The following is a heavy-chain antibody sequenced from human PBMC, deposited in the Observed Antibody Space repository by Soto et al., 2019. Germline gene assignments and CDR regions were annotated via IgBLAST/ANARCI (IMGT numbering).Heavy chain of an antibody. Sequence: QVQLQESGPGLVKPSGTLSLTCAVSGGSISSSNWWSWVRQPPGKGLEWIGEIYHSGSTNYNPSRKSRVTISVDMSKNQFSLKLSHGTAADTAVYYCARVMRFLEWSSPRDYYYYGMDVWGQGTTVTVSS. CDR1: GGSISSSNW. CDR2: IYHSGST. CDR3: ARVMRFLEWSSPRDYYYYGMDV. V-gene: IGHV4-4*02. D-gene: IGHD3-3*01. J-gene: IGHJ6*02.